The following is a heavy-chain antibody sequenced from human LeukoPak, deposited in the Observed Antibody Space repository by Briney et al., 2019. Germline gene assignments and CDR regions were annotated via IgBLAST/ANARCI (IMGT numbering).Heavy chain of an antibody. J-gene: IGHJ5*02. D-gene: IGHD6-25*01. Sequence: GGSLRLSCAASGFTFSSYDMHWVRQAPGKGPEWVSVIYSADRTYYAGSVKGRFIISRDNSENTVYLQMNSLRAEDTAVYYCAGGPSWAPAGNWFDPWGQGTLVTVSS. CDR3: AGGPSWAPAGNWFDP. CDR2: IYSADRT. CDR1: GFTFSSYD. V-gene: IGHV3-66*01.